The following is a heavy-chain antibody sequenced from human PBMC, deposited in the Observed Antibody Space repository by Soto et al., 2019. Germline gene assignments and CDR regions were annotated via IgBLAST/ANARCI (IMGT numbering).Heavy chain of an antibody. CDR3: AREYTYGSNFFDC. CDR1: GGSISSAAYY. CDR2: ISHSGST. D-gene: IGHD5-18*01. J-gene: IGHJ4*02. V-gene: IGHV4-31*03. Sequence: QLRLQESGPGLVKPSQTLSLSCTVSGGSISSAAYYWSWIRQHPGKGLEWIGYISHSGSTYYPPSLKSRVIISADTSKNQFSLNLTSVTAADTAVYYCAREYTYGSNFFDCWGQGALVTVSS.